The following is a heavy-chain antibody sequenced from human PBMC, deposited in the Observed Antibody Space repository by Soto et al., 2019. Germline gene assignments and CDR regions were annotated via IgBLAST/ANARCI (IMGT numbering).Heavy chain of an antibody. CDR3: ACSSGYYYCLGY. V-gene: IGHV3-23*01. Sequence: GGSLRLSCAASGFTFSSYAMSWVRQAPGKGLEWVSAISGSGGSTYYADSVKGRFTISRDNSKNTLYLQMNSLRAEDTAVYYCACSSGYYYCLGYWGQGTLVTVSS. J-gene: IGHJ4*02. CDR1: GFTFSSYA. D-gene: IGHD3-22*01. CDR2: ISGSGGST.